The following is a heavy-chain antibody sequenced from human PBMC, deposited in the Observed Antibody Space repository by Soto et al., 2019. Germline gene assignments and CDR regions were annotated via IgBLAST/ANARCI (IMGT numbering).Heavy chain of an antibody. J-gene: IGHJ4*02. CDR2: FYYTGST. D-gene: IGHD5-12*01. V-gene: IGHV4-61*03. Sequence: QVQLQESGPGLVKSSETLSLTCTVSGGSVSSEHYYWNWIRQPPGKGLEWIGYFYYTGSTNYNPSLESRLTTSVDMSKNHFSLKLSSVTAADTAVYYWAGGTDGKKVAYWGQGTLVTVSS. CDR3: AGGTDGKKVAY. CDR1: GGSVSSEHYY.